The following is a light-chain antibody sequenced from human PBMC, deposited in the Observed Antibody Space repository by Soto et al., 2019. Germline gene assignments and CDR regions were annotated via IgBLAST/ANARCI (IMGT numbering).Light chain of an antibody. V-gene: IGKV1-8*01. CDR2: AAS. J-gene: IGKJ5*01. CDR1: QGISSY. CDR3: QQYYSYLIT. Sequence: AIRMTQSPSSLSASTGDRVTITCRASQGISSYLAWYQQKPGKAPKLLIYAASTLQSEVPSRFSGSGSGTDFTLTISCLQSEDFATYYCQQYYSYLITFGQGTRLEIK.